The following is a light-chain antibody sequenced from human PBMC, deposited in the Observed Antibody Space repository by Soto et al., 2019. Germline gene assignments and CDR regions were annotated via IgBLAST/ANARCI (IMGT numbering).Light chain of an antibody. CDR3: QQRSNWPPIT. V-gene: IGKV3-11*01. J-gene: IGKJ5*01. CDR2: DAS. Sequence: EIVLTQSPATLSLSPGERATLSCRASQSVSSYLAWYQQKPGQAPRLLIYDASNRATGIPARFSGSGSGTDFPLTISSLEPEDFAGYYWQQRSNWPPITFGQGTRLEIE. CDR1: QSVSSY.